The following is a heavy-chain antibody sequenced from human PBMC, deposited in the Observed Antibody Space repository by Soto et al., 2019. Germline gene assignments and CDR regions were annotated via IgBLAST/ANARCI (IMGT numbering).Heavy chain of an antibody. V-gene: IGHV3-30*18. Sequence: QVQLVESGGGGVQPGRSLRLSCAASGFTFSNYGMHWVRQAPGKGLEWVAIISYDGDNEYYADSVRGRFTISRDNSKNTLYLQTSSLRQEDTAVYYCAKDGGPVYCNSPGCSAKHFDYWVQGTLVTVSS. J-gene: IGHJ4*02. D-gene: IGHD2-2*01. CDR2: ISYDGDNE. CDR3: AKDGGPVYCNSPGCSAKHFDY. CDR1: GFTFSNYG.